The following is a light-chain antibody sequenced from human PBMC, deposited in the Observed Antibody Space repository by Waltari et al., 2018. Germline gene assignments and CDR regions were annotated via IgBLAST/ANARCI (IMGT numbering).Light chain of an antibody. CDR1: SSDVGSYNR. CDR3: SSYTTSGTVV. CDR2: DVS. J-gene: IGLJ2*01. V-gene: IGLV2-18*02. Sequence: QSALTQPPSVSGSPGQSVTIPCTGTSSDVGSYNRVSWYQQPPGTAPKLMMHDVSNRPSGVPYRFSGSKSGNTASLTISGLQAEDEADYYCSSYTTSGTVVFGGGTKLTVL.